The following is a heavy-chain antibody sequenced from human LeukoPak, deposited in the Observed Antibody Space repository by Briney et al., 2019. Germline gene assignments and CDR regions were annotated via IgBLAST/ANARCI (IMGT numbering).Heavy chain of an antibody. V-gene: IGHV3-23*01. D-gene: IGHD5-12*01. J-gene: IGHJ4*02. CDR1: GFTFSTYA. CDR2: ISGSGGST. CDR3: AKGRSGYSGYDFSDY. Sequence: GGSLRLSCAASGFTFSTYAMSWVRQAPGKGLEWVSTISGSGGSTYYADSVKGRFTISRDNSKNTLYLQMNSLRAEDTAVYYCAKGRSGYSGYDFSDYWGQGTLVTVSS.